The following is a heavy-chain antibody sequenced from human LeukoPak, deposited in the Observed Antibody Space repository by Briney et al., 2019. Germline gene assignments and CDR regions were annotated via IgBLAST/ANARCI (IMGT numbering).Heavy chain of an antibody. D-gene: IGHD5-24*01. Sequence: GGSLRLSCAASGFTFSNYAMHWVRQAPGKGLEWVAFISYDGSNKHYADSVKGRFTISRDNSKNTLYLQMNSLRPEDTAVYYCARARFGYNRGPFDYWGLGILVTVSS. CDR3: ARARFGYNRGPFDY. CDR2: ISYDGSNK. J-gene: IGHJ4*02. CDR1: GFTFSNYA. V-gene: IGHV3-30-3*01.